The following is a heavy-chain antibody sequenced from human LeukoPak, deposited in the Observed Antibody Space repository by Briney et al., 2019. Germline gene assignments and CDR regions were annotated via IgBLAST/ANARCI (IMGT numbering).Heavy chain of an antibody. J-gene: IGHJ4*02. Sequence: GGSLRLSCAASGFTFCSYSMNWLRQAPGKGLEWVSYISGGSSTIYYADYVKGRFTISRDNAKNSLYLQMNSLRDEDTAMYYCARESIAVADHWGQGTLVTVSS. V-gene: IGHV3-48*02. CDR1: GFTFCSYS. CDR2: ISGGSSTI. CDR3: ARESIAVADH. D-gene: IGHD6-19*01.